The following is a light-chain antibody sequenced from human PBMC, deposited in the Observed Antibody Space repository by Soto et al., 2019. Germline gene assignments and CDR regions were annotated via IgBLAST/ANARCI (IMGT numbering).Light chain of an antibody. CDR2: SNN. V-gene: IGLV1-47*02. CDR3: ATWDDSLSGHYV. J-gene: IGLJ1*01. Sequence: QSVLTQPPSASGTPGQRVTLSCSGSSSNIGSNYVCWYQHLPGTAPKLLIYSNNQRPSGVPDRFSGSKSGTSASLAISGLRSEDEADYYCATWDDSLSGHYVFGTGTKLTVL. CDR1: SSNIGSNY.